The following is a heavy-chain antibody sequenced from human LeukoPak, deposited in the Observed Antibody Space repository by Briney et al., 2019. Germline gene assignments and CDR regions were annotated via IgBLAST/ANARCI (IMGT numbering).Heavy chain of an antibody. D-gene: IGHD3-22*01. CDR1: GGSISSYY. CDR3: ARVDGIKWLLRAFDI. V-gene: IGHV4-59*01. J-gene: IGHJ3*02. CDR2: IYYSGST. Sequence: SETLSLTCTVSGGSISSYYWSWIRQPPGKGLEWIGYIYYSGSTNYNPSLKSRVTISVDTSKNQFSLKLSSVTAADTAVYYCARVDGIKWLLRAFDIWGQGTMVTVSS.